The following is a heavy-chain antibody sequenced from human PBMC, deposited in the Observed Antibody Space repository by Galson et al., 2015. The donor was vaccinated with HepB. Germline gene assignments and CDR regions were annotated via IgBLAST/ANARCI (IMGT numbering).Heavy chain of an antibody. CDR2: MNPNSGNT. J-gene: IGHJ6*03. D-gene: IGHD5-12*01. CDR1: GYTLTSYD. V-gene: IGHV1-8*01. Sequence: SVKVSCKASGYTLTSYDINWVRQATGQGLEWMGWMNPNSGNTGYAQKFQGRVTMTRNTSISTAYMELSSLRSEDTAVYYCARARSGYDSRYYYYMDVWGKGTTVTVSS. CDR3: ARARSGYDSRYYYYMDV.